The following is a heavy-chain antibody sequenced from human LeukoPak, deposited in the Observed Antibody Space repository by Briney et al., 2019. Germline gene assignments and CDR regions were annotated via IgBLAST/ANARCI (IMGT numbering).Heavy chain of an antibody. D-gene: IGHD2-2*01. CDR3: AKFSSRPYYYMDV. CDR2: ISGSGGST. CDR1: GFTFSSYA. J-gene: IGHJ6*03. V-gene: IGHV3-23*01. Sequence: PGGSLRLSCAASGFTFSSYAMSWVRQVPGKGLEWVSAISGSGGSTYYADSVKGRFTISRDNSKNTLYLQMNSLRAEDTAVYYCAKFSSRPYYYMDVWGKGTTVTVSS.